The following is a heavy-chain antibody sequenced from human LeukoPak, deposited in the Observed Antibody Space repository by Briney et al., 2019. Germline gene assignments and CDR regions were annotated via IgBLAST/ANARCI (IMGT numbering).Heavy chain of an antibody. D-gene: IGHD3-22*01. CDR3: ARMGSGYYDSQFDY. V-gene: IGHV4-59*01. CDR1: GGSISSYY. J-gene: IGHJ4*02. Sequence: SETLSLTCTVSGGSISSYYWSWIRQPPGKGLEWIGYIYYSGSTNYNPSLKSRVTISVDTSKNQFSLKLSSVTAADTAVYYCARMGSGYYDSQFDYWGQGTLVTVSS. CDR2: IYYSGST.